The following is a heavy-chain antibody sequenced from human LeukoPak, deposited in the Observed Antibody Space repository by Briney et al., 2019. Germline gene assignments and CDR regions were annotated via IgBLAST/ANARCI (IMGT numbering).Heavy chain of an antibody. J-gene: IGHJ4*02. D-gene: IGHD4-17*01. CDR3: ARYDATVTRGFDY. CDR2: IIPIFGTA. V-gene: IGHV1-69*13. Sequence: ASVKVSCKASGGTFSSYAISWVRQAPGQGLEWMGGIIPIFGTANYAQKFQGRVTITADESTSTAYVELSSLRSEDTAVYYCARYDATVTRGFDYWGQGTLVTVSS. CDR1: GGTFSSYA.